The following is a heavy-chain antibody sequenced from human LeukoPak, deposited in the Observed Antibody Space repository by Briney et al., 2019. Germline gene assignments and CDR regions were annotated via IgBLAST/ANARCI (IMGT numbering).Heavy chain of an antibody. V-gene: IGHV3-7*04. CDR3: ARWLELMRNFDW. D-gene: IGHD5-24*01. Sequence: PGGSLRLSCVGSGFRFSDYCMSWVRQAPGHGLEWVDHIKQDGSGKDHVHALKGRFSICRDNTKNSLYLQMNSLRAEDTAVYYCARWLELMRNFDWWGQRTLVTVSS. J-gene: IGHJ4*02. CDR2: IKQDGSGK. CDR1: GFRFSDYC.